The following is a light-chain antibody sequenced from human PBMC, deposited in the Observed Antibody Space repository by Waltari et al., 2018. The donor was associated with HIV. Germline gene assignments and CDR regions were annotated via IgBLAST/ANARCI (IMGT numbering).Light chain of an antibody. CDR3: QAWDSSTEGFV. V-gene: IGLV3-1*01. CDR2: QDS. Sequence: SYELTQPPSVSVSPGQTASITCSGDTLGDKYAFWYQQKPGQSPVLVIYQDSKRPSGIPERFSGSNYGNTATLTISGTQAMDEADYYRQAWDSSTEGFVFGTGTKVTVL. J-gene: IGLJ1*01. CDR1: TLGDKY.